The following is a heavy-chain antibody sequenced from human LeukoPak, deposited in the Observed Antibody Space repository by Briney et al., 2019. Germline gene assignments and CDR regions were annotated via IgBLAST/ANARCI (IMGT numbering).Heavy chain of an antibody. CDR1: GFTFSSYA. V-gene: IGHV3-23*01. Sequence: GGSLRLSCAASGFTFSSYAMSWVRQAPGKGLEWVSAISGSGGSTYYADSVKGRFTISRDNFKNTLYLQMNSLRAEDTAVYYCARDSDGDYFDYWGQGTLVTVSS. J-gene: IGHJ4*02. D-gene: IGHD4-17*01. CDR2: ISGSGGST. CDR3: ARDSDGDYFDY.